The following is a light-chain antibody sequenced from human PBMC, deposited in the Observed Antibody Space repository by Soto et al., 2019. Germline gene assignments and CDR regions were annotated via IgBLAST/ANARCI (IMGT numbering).Light chain of an antibody. V-gene: IGLV7-43*01. CDR3: LLYYGGASVV. J-gene: IGLJ2*01. CDR1: TGEVTSTYF. Sequence: QAVVTQEASLTVSPGGTVTLTCAANTGEVTSTYFPNWFQRKPGQPPRSLIYSISKKHSWTPARFSGSLLGGRAALTLSGVQPDDEAEYYCLLYYGGASVVFGGGTKVTVL. CDR2: SIS.